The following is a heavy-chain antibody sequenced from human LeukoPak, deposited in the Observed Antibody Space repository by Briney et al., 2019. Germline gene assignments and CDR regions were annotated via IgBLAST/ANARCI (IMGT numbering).Heavy chain of an antibody. Sequence: PGGSLRLSCAASGFTFSSYAMSWVRQAPGKGLEWVSAISGSGGSTYYADSVKGRFTISRDNSENTLYLQMNSLRAEDTAVYYCAKDRSGYSSGWYFGNWFDPWGQGTLVTVSS. D-gene: IGHD6-19*01. CDR2: ISGSGGST. J-gene: IGHJ5*02. CDR1: GFTFSSYA. CDR3: AKDRSGYSSGWYFGNWFDP. V-gene: IGHV3-23*01.